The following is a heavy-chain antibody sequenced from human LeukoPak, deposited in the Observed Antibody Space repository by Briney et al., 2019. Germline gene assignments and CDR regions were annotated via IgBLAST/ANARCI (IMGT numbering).Heavy chain of an antibody. CDR2: ISSSSSTI. J-gene: IGHJ4*02. V-gene: IGHV3-48*01. D-gene: IGHD5-18*01. Sequence: GSLRLSCAASGLTFSSHSMNWVRQAPGKGLEWVSYISSSSSTIYYADSVKGRFTISRDNAKKSLYLQMNSLRAEDTAVYYCARGGQGNAYSYGYDYWGQGTLVTVSS. CDR3: ARGGQGNAYSYGYDY. CDR1: GLTFSSHS.